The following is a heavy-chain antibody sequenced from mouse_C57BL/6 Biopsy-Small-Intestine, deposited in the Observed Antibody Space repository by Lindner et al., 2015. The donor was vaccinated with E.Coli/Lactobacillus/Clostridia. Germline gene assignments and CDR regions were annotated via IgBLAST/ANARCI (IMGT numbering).Heavy chain of an antibody. CDR3: ARGERGDFDY. J-gene: IGHJ2*01. V-gene: IGHV1-80*01. CDR2: IYPGDGDT. CDR1: GYAFRSYW. Sequence: VQLQESGAELVKSGASVKISCKASGYAFRSYWMNWVKQRPGKGLEWIGQIYPGDGDTDYNGNFKGKATLTADKSSSTAYMQLSSLTSEDSAVYFCARGERGDFDYWGQGTTLTVSS.